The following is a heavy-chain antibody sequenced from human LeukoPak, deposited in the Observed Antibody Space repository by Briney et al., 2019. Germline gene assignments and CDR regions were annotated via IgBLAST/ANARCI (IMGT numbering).Heavy chain of an antibody. J-gene: IGHJ4*02. D-gene: IGHD2-2*01. Sequence: PGGSLRLSCAASGFTFSSYGMHWVRQAPGKGLEWVAFIRYDGSNKYYADSVKGRFTISRDNSKNTLYLQMNSLRAEDTAVYYCAKDRRYCSSTSCYPGFIHYWGQGTLVTVSS. CDR1: GFTFSSYG. V-gene: IGHV3-30*02. CDR3: AKDRRYCSSTSCYPGFIHY. CDR2: IRYDGSNK.